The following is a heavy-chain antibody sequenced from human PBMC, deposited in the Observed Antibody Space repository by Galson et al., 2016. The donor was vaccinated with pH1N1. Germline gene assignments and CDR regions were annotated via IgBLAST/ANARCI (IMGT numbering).Heavy chain of an antibody. CDR1: GFAFDDFA. D-gene: IGHD3-10*01. CDR3: AKGAGRYYFGSGSFNY. J-gene: IGHJ4*02. CDR2: ISWNSNSI. V-gene: IGHV3-9*01. Sequence: SLRLSCAASGFAFDDFAMHWVRHVPGKGLEWVSGISWNSNSIGYADSVKGRFTISRDSAKKSWFLQMNSLRVADTALYYCAKGAGRYYFGSGSFNYWGQGTQVTVSS.